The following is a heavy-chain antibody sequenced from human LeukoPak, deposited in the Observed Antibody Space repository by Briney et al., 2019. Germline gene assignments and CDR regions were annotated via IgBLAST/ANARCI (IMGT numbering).Heavy chain of an antibody. V-gene: IGHV1-8*03. CDR1: GYTFTSYD. Sequence: ASVKVSCKASGYTFTSYDINWVRQATGQGLEWMGWMNPNSGNTGYAQTFQGRVTITRNTSISTAYLELSSLRSEDTAVYYCARGKFGVFWSGYYHFDYWGQGTLVTVSS. J-gene: IGHJ4*02. CDR3: ARGKFGVFWSGYYHFDY. CDR2: MNPNSGNT. D-gene: IGHD3-3*01.